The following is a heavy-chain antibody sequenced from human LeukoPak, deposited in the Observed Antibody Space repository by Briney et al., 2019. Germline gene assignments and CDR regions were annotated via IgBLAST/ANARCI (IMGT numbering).Heavy chain of an antibody. D-gene: IGHD6-19*01. CDR2: IYSGGST. CDR1: GFTVSSNY. V-gene: IGHV3-66*01. Sequence: PGGSLRLSCAASGFTVSSNYMSWVRQAPGKGLEWVSVIYSGGSTYYADSVEGRFTISRDNSKNTLYLQMNSLRAEDTAVYYCARDLGAVAGYYYGMDVWGQGTTVTVSS. J-gene: IGHJ6*02. CDR3: ARDLGAVAGYYYGMDV.